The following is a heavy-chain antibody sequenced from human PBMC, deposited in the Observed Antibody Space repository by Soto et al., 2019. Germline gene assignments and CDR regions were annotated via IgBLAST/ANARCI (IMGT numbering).Heavy chain of an antibody. V-gene: IGHV3-15*01. CDR2: MKSMTDAGTT. CDR3: LAERGAGSYNGYSKQAR. Sequence: EVQLAQSGGGLVKPGESLTLSCALSGFTFANAWMSWVRQAPGKGLEWVGRMKSMTDAGTTDLAAPVKGRFSISRDESKSKWYLRMTNVQAEYTGPYYCLAERGAGSYNGYSKQARWGQGTLFTVSS. J-gene: IGHJ4*02. D-gene: IGHD5-12*01. CDR1: GFTFANAW.